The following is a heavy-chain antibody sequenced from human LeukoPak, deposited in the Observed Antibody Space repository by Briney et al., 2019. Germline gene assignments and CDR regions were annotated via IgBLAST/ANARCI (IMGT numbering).Heavy chain of an antibody. CDR3: ARDSDSWYFDY. CDR2: ISYDGSNK. D-gene: IGHD6-13*01. J-gene: IGHJ4*02. CDR1: GFTFDDYT. V-gene: IGHV3-30*04. Sequence: AGGSLRLSCAASGFTFDDYTMHWVRQAPGKGLEWVAIISYDGSNKYYADSVKGRFTISRDNSKNTLYLQMNSLGTDDTAVYYCARDSDSWYFDYWGQGTLVTVSS.